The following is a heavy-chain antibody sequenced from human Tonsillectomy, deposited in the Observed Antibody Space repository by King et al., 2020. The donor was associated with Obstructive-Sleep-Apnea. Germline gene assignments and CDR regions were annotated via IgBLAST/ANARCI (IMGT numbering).Heavy chain of an antibody. CDR2: IWYDGSNK. Sequence: VQLVESGGGVVQPGRSLRLSCAASGFTFSSYGMHWVRQAPGKGLEWVAVIWYDGSNKYYADSVKGRFTISRNNSKNTLYLQMNSLRAEDTAVYYCASLSIAVAPRGIGYWGQGTLVTVSS. V-gene: IGHV3-33*01. J-gene: IGHJ4*02. CDR3: ASLSIAVAPRGIGY. CDR1: GFTFSSYG. D-gene: IGHD6-19*01.